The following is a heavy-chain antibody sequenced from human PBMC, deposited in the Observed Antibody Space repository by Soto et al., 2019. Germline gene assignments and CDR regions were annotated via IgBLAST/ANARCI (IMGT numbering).Heavy chain of an antibody. Sequence: GGSLRLSCAASGFTFSSYGMHWVRQAPGKGLEWVAVISYDGSNKYYADSVKGRFTISRDNSKNTLYLQMNSLRAEDTAVYYCAKEYGRWLQCGCFDLWGRGTLVTVSS. V-gene: IGHV3-30*18. D-gene: IGHD5-12*01. CDR2: ISYDGSNK. J-gene: IGHJ2*01. CDR1: GFTFSSYG. CDR3: AKEYGRWLQCGCFDL.